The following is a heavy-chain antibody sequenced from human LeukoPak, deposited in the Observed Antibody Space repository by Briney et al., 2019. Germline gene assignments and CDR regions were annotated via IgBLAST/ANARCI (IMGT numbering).Heavy chain of an antibody. J-gene: IGHJ4*02. D-gene: IGHD2-2*01. CDR3: AKDRSGYCSSTSCYGEYYFDY. V-gene: IGHV3-23*01. CDR2: ISGSGGST. CDR1: GFTFSSYG. Sequence: PGGSLRLSCAASGFTFSSYGMSWVRQAPGKGLEWVSAISGSGGSTYYADSVKGRFTISRDNSKNTLYLQMNSLRAEDTAVYYCAKDRSGYCSSTSCYGEYYFDYWGQGTLVTVSS.